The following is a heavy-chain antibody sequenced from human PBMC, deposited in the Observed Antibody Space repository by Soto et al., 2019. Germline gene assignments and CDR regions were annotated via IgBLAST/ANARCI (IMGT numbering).Heavy chain of an antibody. V-gene: IGHV1-69*02. J-gene: IGHJ3*02. CDR1: GGTFSSYT. CDR3: AKGIAAACTVAFDI. CDR2: IIPILGIA. Sequence: QVQLVQSGAEVKKPGSSVKVSCKASGGTFSSYTISWVRQAPGQGLEWMGRIIPILGIANYAQKFQGRVTNTADKSTSTAYMELRRLRSEDTAGYYWAKGIAAACTVAFDIWGQGTMVTVSS. D-gene: IGHD6-13*01.